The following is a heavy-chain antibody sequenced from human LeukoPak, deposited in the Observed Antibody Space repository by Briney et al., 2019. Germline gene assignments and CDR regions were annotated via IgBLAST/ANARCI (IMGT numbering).Heavy chain of an antibody. Sequence: PSETLPLTCTVSAGSISSSYSYWGWIRQPPGKGLEWIGNIYYSGNTYYNPSLKSRVTISVDTSKNQFSLKLSSVTAADMAVYYCARGRQRWLQLDAFDIWGQGTMVTVSS. J-gene: IGHJ3*02. CDR2: IYYSGNT. V-gene: IGHV4-39*07. D-gene: IGHD5-24*01. CDR3: ARGRQRWLQLDAFDI. CDR1: AGSISSSYSY.